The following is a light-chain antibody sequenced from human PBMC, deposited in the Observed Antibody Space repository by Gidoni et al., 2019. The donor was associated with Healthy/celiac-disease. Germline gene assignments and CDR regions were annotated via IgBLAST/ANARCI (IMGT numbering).Light chain of an antibody. CDR2: DAS. CDR3: QQFKSYLIT. CDR1: QSITSW. J-gene: IGKJ5*01. V-gene: IGKV1-5*01. Sequence: DIQMTQSPSILSASVGDRVTITCRASQSITSWLAWYQQKPGKAPKLLIYDASSLESGVPSRFSGSGSGTEFALTISGLQPDDFATYYCQQFKSYLITFGQGTRLEIQ.